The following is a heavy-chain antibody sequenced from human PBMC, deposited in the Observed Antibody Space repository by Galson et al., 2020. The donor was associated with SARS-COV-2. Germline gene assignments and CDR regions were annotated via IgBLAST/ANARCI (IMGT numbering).Heavy chain of an antibody. V-gene: IGHV5-51*01. CDR3: ARGGSYSDPFFDV. D-gene: IGHD1-26*01. J-gene: IGHJ4*02. CDR1: GYNFPMYW. Sequence: GESLKISCKASGYNFPMYWIAWVRQMPGKGLEWMGIIYPIDSNTRYSQSFQGQVTISADTSISTAYLQWSSLQASDTAVYYCARGGSYSDPFFDVWGQGTLVTVSS. CDR2: IYPIDSNT.